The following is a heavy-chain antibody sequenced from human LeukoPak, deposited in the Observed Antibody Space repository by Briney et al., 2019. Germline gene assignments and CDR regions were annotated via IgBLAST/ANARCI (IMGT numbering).Heavy chain of an antibody. V-gene: IGHV3-23*01. CDR3: AKDQWGGGVVTFDY. CDR2: ISGSGGST. J-gene: IGHJ4*02. CDR1: GLTFSSYG. Sequence: PGGSLRHSCAASGLTFSSYGKSWVRQAPAKGLEWVSAISGSGGSTYYADSVKGRFTISRDNSKNTLYLQMNSLRAGDTAVYYCAKDQWGGGVVTFDYWGQGTLVTVSS. D-gene: IGHD2-21*02.